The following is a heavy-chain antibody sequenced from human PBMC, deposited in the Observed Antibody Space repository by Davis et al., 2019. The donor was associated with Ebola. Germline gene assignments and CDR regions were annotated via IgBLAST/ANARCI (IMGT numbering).Heavy chain of an antibody. D-gene: IGHD4-11*01. CDR2: ISSSSRYI. Sequence: PGRSLRPSCAASGSTFSSYSMNWHRQAPGKGLEWVSSISSSSRYIYYADSVKGRFTISRDNSKNTLYLQMNSLRAEDTAVYYCARDQTVTSNYYYYYGMDVWGQGTTVTVS. CDR3: ARDQTVTSNYYYYYGMDV. CDR1: GSTFSSYS. J-gene: IGHJ6*02. V-gene: IGHV3-21*01.